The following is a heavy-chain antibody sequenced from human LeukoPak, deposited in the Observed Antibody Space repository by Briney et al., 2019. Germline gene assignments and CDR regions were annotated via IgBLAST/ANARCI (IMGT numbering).Heavy chain of an antibody. CDR1: GCTFDDYA. CDR3: AKVRGVRVATIGDCYFDY. J-gene: IGHJ4*02. V-gene: IGHV3-9*01. Sequence: GGSLRLTCAASGCTFDDYAMHWVRQAPGKGLEWVSGISWNSGSIGYADSVKGRFTISRDNAKNSLYLQMNSLRAEDTALYYRAKVRGVRVATIGDCYFDYWGQGTLVTVSS. D-gene: IGHD5-12*01. CDR2: ISWNSGSI.